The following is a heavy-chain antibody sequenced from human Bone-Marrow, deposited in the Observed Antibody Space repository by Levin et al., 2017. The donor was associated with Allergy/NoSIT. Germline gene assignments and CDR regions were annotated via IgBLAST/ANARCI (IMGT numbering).Heavy chain of an antibody. CDR3: TTDKRTYYVILTGYPDAFDI. J-gene: IGHJ3*02. D-gene: IGHD3-9*01. CDR2: IKSKTDGGTT. Sequence: TGGSLRLSCAASGFTFSNAWMSWVRQAPGKGLEWVGHIKSKTDGGTTDYGAPVKGRFTISRDDSKNTLFLQMNSLETEDTAVYYCTTDKRTYYVILTGYPDAFDIWGQGTMVTVSS. V-gene: IGHV3-15*01. CDR1: GFTFSNAW.